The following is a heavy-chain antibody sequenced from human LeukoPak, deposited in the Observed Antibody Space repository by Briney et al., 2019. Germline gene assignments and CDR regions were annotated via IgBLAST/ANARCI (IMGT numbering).Heavy chain of an antibody. CDR1: GYTFTSYY. Sequence: ASVKVSCKASGYTFTSYYMHWVRQAPGQGLEWMGIINPSGGSTSYAQKFRGRVTMTRDTSTSTVYMELSSLRSEDTAVYYCARLAGAWFGGRWAFDYWGQGTLVTVSS. J-gene: IGHJ4*02. CDR2: INPSGGST. CDR3: ARLAGAWFGGRWAFDY. D-gene: IGHD3-10*01. V-gene: IGHV1-46*01.